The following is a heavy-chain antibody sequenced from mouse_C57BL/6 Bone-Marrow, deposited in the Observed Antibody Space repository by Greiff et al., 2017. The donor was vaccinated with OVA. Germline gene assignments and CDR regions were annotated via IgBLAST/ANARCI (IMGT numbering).Heavy chain of an antibody. V-gene: IGHV1-15*01. Sequence: QVQLKQSGAELVRPGASVTLSCKASGYTFTDYEMHWVKQTPVHGLEWIGAIDPETGGTAYNQKFKGKAILTADKSSSTAYMELRSLTSEDSAVYYCTAYGNYSYAMDYWGQGTSVTVSS. CDR3: TAYGNYSYAMDY. D-gene: IGHD2-1*01. CDR1: GYTFTDYE. J-gene: IGHJ4*01. CDR2: IDPETGGT.